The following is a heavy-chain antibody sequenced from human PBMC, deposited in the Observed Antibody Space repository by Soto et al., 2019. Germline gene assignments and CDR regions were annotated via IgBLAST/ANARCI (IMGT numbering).Heavy chain of an antibody. V-gene: IGHV3-7*01. CDR1: RFTFSSYW. CDR3: ARRGTYCSSTSCYTYWYFDL. CDR2: IKQDGSEK. J-gene: IGHJ2*01. D-gene: IGHD2-2*02. Sequence: EVQLVESGGGLVQPGGSLRLSCAASRFTFSSYWMSWVRQAPGKGLEWVANIKQDGSEKNYVDSVKGRFTISRDNAKNSLYLQMNSLRAEDTAVYYCARRGTYCSSTSCYTYWYFDLWGRGTLVTVSS.